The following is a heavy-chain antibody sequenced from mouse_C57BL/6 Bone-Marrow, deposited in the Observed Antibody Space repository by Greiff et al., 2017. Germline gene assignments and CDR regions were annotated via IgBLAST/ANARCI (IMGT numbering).Heavy chain of an antibody. CDR2: IYPRSGNP. D-gene: IGHD2-3*01. Sequence: QVQLQQSGAELARPGASVKLSCKASGYTFTSYGISWVKQRTGQGLEWIGEIYPRSGNPYYHEKFKGKATLTADKSSSTASRELRSLTAEDSAVLVGARVGWLRAYWGQGTLVTVSA. CDR1: GYTFTSYG. CDR3: ARVGWLRAY. V-gene: IGHV1-81*01. J-gene: IGHJ3*01.